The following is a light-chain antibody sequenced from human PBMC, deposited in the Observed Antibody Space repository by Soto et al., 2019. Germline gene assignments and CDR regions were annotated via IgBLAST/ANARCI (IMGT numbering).Light chain of an antibody. CDR2: TDN. CDR1: SSNIASNT. J-gene: IGLJ1*01. V-gene: IGLV1-44*01. Sequence: QSVLTQPPSASETPGQRVTISCSGSSSNIASNTVNWYQQLPGTAPKLLIYTDNQRPSGVPDRFSASKSGTSASLAISGLHSEDEADYYCAAWDDSLNAYVFGTGTKVTVL. CDR3: AAWDDSLNAYV.